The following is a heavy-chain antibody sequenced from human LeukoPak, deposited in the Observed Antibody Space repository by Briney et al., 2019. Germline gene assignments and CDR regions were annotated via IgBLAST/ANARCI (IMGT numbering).Heavy chain of an antibody. D-gene: IGHD6-13*01. CDR2: IYYTGST. CDR1: GGSISGHY. Sequence: SETLSLTCTVSGGSISGHYCGGIRQPPGKGLEWLGYIYYTGSTSYNPSLESRVTISLDMSKNQLSLRLSSMTSADTAVYYCARGRLSGSSHFDHWGQGTLVTVSS. V-gene: IGHV4-59*11. J-gene: IGHJ4*02. CDR3: ARGRLSGSSHFDH.